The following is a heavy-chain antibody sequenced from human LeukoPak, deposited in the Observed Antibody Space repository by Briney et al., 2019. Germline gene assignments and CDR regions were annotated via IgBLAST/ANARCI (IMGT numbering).Heavy chain of an antibody. CDR3: ARHKRHGSGRQVDAVDI. J-gene: IGHJ3*02. V-gene: IGHV4-39*01. CDR1: GGSISTSNYY. CDR2: IFYSGST. Sequence: PSETLSLTCTVSGGSISTSNYYWGWIRQPPGKGLEWIGNIFYSGSTYYNPSLKSRVTVSLDTPNNQFSLKLSSATAADTGVYYCARHKRHGSGRQVDAVDIWGQGTMVTVSS. D-gene: IGHD3-10*01.